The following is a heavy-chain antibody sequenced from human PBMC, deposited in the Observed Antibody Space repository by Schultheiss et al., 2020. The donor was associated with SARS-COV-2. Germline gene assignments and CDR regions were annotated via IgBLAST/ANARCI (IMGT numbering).Heavy chain of an antibody. CDR3: ARARLWFGELHYDY. D-gene: IGHD3-10*01. J-gene: IGHJ4*02. V-gene: IGHV4-34*01. CDR2: IYHSGST. Sequence: SETLSLTCAVYGGSFSGNYWSWIRQPPGKGLEWIGEIYHSGSTNYNPSLKSRVTISVDKSKNQFSLKLSSVTAADTAVYNCARARLWFGELHYDYWGQGTLVTVSS. CDR1: GGSFSGNY.